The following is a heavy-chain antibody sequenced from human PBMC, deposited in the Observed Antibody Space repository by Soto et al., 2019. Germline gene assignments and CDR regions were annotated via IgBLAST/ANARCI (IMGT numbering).Heavy chain of an antibody. V-gene: IGHV3-21*01. CDR3: AREQLTYCGGDCSDLFDY. D-gene: IGHD2-21*02. J-gene: IGHJ4*02. CDR1: GFTFSSYR. CDR2: ISSSSDYI. Sequence: PGGSLRLSCAASGFTFSSYRMNWVRQAPGKGLEWVSSISSSSDYIHYADSMKGRSTISRDNAKNSLYLQMNSLRAEDTAVYYCAREQLTYCGGDCSDLFDYWGQGALVTVSS.